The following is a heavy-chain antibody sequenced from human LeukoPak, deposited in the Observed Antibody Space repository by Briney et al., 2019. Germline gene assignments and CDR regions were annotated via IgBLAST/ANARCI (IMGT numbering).Heavy chain of an antibody. V-gene: IGHV1-69*08. J-gene: IGHJ3*02. D-gene: IGHD3-22*01. Sequence: RASVKVSCKASGGTFSAYTISWVRQAPGQGLEWMGIIIPIFDTANYAQKFQGRVTITADKPTTTAYMELSSLRSEDTAVYYCARETSEVPNYYDSSGYRTWHAFDIWGQGTLVTVSS. CDR1: GGTFSAYT. CDR2: IIPIFDTA. CDR3: ARETSEVPNYYDSSGYRTWHAFDI.